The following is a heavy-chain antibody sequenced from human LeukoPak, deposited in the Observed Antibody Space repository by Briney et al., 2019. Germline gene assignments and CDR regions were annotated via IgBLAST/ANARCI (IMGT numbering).Heavy chain of an antibody. CDR1: GGSISSSSYY. CDR3: ASQALSIAARLSVYAFDI. CDR2: IYYSGST. J-gene: IGHJ3*02. D-gene: IGHD6-6*01. Sequence: SETLSLTCTVSGGSISSSSYYWGWIRQPPGKGLEWIGSIYYSGSTYYNPSLKSRVTISVDTSKNQFSLKLSSVTAADTAVYYCASQALSIAARLSVYAFDIWGQGTMVTVSS. V-gene: IGHV4-39*01.